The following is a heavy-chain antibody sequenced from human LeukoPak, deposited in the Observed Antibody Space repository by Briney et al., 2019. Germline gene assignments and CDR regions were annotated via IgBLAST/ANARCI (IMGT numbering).Heavy chain of an antibody. J-gene: IGHJ4*02. V-gene: IGHV4-34*01. D-gene: IGHD3-10*01. CDR2: INHSGST. CDR3: ARDQGLTYYYGSGSYIVGYFDY. CDR1: GGSFSGYY. Sequence: PSETLSLTCAVYGGSFSGYYWSWIRQPPGKGLEWIGEINHSGSTNYNPSLKSRVTISVDTPKNQFSLKLSSVTAADTAVYYCARDQGLTYYYGSGSYIVGYFDYWGQGTLVTVSS.